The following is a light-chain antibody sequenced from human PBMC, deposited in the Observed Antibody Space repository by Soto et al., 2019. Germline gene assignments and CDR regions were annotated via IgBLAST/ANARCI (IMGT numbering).Light chain of an antibody. CDR1: QSISSW. CDR3: QHYYGYSWT. V-gene: IGKV1-5*03. CDR2: KAS. Sequence: DIQMTQSPSTLSASVGDRVTITCRASQSISSWLAWYQQKPGKAPNLLIYKASSLESGVPSRFSGSGSGTAFTLTISSLQPDDFATYFCQHYYGYSWTFGQGTKVEI. J-gene: IGKJ1*01.